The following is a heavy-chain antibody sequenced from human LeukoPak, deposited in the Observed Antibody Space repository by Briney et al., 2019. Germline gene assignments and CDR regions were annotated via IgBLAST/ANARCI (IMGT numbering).Heavy chain of an antibody. V-gene: IGHV3-15*01. CDR3: PTPPGNYYAWAYFQH. CDR1: GFTFSNAW. CDR2: IKSKTDGGTA. D-gene: IGHD1-26*01. Sequence: GGSLRLSCAASGFTFSNAWMTWVRQAPGKGLEWVGRIKSKTDGGTADYAAPVKGRFTISRDDSKNTMYLQLNSLKTEDTAVYYCPTPPGNYYAWAYFQHWGQGTLVTVSS. J-gene: IGHJ1*01.